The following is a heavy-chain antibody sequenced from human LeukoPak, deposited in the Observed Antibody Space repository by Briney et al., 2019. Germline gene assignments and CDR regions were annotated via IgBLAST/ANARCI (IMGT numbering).Heavy chain of an antibody. CDR2: ITSSSSYI. CDR1: GFTFSSDS. J-gene: IGHJ4*02. D-gene: IGHD6-19*01. Sequence: GGSLRRSCAASGFTFSSDSMNRVPQAPGKGLEWVSSITSSSSYIYYAYSVTGRFNISRDNAKNSLYLQMNSLRAEDTAVYYCARDGYGYSSGWFDYWGQGTLVTVSS. CDR3: ARDGYGYSSGWFDY. V-gene: IGHV3-21*01.